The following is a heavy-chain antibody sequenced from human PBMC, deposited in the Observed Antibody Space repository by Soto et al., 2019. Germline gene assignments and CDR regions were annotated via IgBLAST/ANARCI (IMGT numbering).Heavy chain of an antibody. D-gene: IGHD2-15*01. V-gene: IGHV1-3*01. CDR3: ARIDCSGGSCSSEGYYFDY. Sequence: ASVKVSCKASGYTFTSYAMHWVRQAPGQRLEWMGWINAGNGNTKYSQKFQGRVTITRDTSASTAYMELSSLRSEDTAVYYCARIDCSGGSCSSEGYYFDYWGQGTLVTVSS. CDR1: GYTFTSYA. CDR2: INAGNGNT. J-gene: IGHJ4*02.